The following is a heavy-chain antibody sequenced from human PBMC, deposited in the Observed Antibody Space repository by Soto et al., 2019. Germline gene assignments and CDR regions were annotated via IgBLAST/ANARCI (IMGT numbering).Heavy chain of an antibody. J-gene: IGHJ3*02. Sequence: SVKVSCKASGGTFSSYAISWVRQAPGQGLEWMGGIIPIFGTANYAQKFQGRVTITADESTSTAYLELSSLRSEDTAVYYCARVGDCSSTSCRPLGAFDIWGQGTMVTVSS. CDR1: GGTFSSYA. V-gene: IGHV1-69*13. D-gene: IGHD2-2*01. CDR3: ARVGDCSSTSCRPLGAFDI. CDR2: IIPIFGTA.